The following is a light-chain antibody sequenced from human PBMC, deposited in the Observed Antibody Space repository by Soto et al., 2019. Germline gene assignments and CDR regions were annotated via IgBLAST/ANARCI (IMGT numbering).Light chain of an antibody. Sequence: QASLTQPRSVSGSPGQSVPISCTGTSSDVGGYDYVSWYQQHPGKAPKLMIYDVNKRPSGVPDRFSGSKSGNTASLTISGLQAEDEADYYCCSYAGSSLYVFGTGTKVTVL. V-gene: IGLV2-11*01. CDR2: DVN. CDR1: SSDVGGYDY. J-gene: IGLJ1*01. CDR3: CSYAGSSLYV.